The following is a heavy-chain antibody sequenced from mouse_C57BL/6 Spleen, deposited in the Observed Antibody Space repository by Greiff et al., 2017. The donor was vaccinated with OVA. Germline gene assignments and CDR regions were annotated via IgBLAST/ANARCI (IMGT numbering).Heavy chain of an antibody. CDR1: GFTFSSYA. CDR2: ISSGGDYI. V-gene: IGHV5-9-1*02. J-gene: IGHJ1*03. D-gene: IGHD4-1*01. CDR3: TRAQLTGSYWYFDV. Sequence: DVMLVESGEGLVKPGGSLKLSCAASGFTFSSYAMSWVRQTPEKRLEWVAYISSGGDYIYYADTVKGRFTISRDNARNTLYLQMSSLKSEDTAMYYCTRAQLTGSYWYFDVWGTGTTVTVSS.